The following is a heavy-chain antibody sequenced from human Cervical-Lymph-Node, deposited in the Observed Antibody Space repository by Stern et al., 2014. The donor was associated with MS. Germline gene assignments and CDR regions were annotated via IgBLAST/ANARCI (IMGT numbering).Heavy chain of an antibody. V-gene: IGHV1-2*02. Sequence: QEQLVQSGAEVKKPGASVKVSCKASGYTITGYYINWARQATGQGLEWMGWTNANSGATKYALNFQCRCTMTRVTSISTAHMELSGLRADDTALYYCARVLAGDGDLSLDYWGQGTLVTVSS. J-gene: IGHJ4*02. CDR1: GYTITGYY. D-gene: IGHD7-27*01. CDR3: ARVLAGDGDLSLDY. CDR2: TNANSGAT.